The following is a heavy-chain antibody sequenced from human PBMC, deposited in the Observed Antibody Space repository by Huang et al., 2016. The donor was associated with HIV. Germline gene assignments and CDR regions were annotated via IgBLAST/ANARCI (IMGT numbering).Heavy chain of an antibody. D-gene: IGHD6-13*01. CDR1: GFPFGDYDMGWFCQVYGGTFGCYA. V-gene: IGHV3-49*04. CDR2: LRSTASGGTT. CDR3: TRGKGALDY. Sequence: EVQLVESGGGLLQPGRSLRIPCTASGFPFGDYDMGWFCQVYGGTFGCYAIGWVLEAPGRGLDWVGFLRSTASGGTTEYAASVKGRFPISRDHSKSSAYLQMNSLKTEDTAVYYCTRGKGALDYWGQGTLVTVSS. J-gene: IGHJ4*02.